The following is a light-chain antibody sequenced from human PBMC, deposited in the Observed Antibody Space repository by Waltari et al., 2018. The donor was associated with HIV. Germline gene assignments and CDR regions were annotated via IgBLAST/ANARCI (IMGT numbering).Light chain of an antibody. J-gene: IGKJ4*01. V-gene: IGKV4-1*01. CDR1: RSVLSITNDRNY. CDR3: QQYQTTPLP. Sequence: DIVMTQSPDSLVVSLGERATINWKSSRSVLSITNDRNYLALYQQKSGQPPRLLFYWASSRESGVPARCSGSGARTDYTRAICSLQAEDVAVYDCQQYQTTPLPFGGGTKVEIK. CDR2: WAS.